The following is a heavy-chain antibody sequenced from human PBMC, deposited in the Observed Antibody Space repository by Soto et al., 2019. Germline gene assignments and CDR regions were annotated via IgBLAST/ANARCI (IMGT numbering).Heavy chain of an antibody. CDR1: GYTFTSSG. D-gene: IGHD2-21*01. V-gene: IGHV1-18*01. CDR3: AREHVAFRSPYYFDY. Sequence: ASVKISCKASGYTFTSSGISWVRQAPGQGLEWMGWISAYNGNTNYAQKLQGRVTMTTDTSTSTAYMELRSLRSDDTAVYYCAREHVAFRSPYYFDYWGQGTLVTVSS. CDR2: ISAYNGNT. J-gene: IGHJ4*02.